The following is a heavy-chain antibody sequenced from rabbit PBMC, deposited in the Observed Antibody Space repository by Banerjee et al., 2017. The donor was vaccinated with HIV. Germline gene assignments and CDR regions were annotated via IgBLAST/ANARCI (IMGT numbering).Heavy chain of an antibody. J-gene: IGHJ3*01. V-gene: IGHV1S45*01. CDR1: GFDFSRYY. Sequence: QEQLVESGGGLVQPEGSLTLTCKASGFDFSRYYICWVRQAPGKGLEWIACIGTGSGTTYYATWAKGRFTISKTSSTTVTLQMTSLTAADTATYFCARDLAGVIGWNFGLWGQGTLVTVS. D-gene: IGHD4-1*01. CDR2: IGTGSGTT. CDR3: ARDLAGVIGWNFGL.